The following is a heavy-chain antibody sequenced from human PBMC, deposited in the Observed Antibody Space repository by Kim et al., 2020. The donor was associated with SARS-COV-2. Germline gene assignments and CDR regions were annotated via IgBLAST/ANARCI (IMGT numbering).Heavy chain of an antibody. J-gene: IGHJ4*02. CDR2: SAN. Sequence: SANFYADPGKGRFTIARDNGKNSLYLQMNSLRADDTAVYHCARGGSWTFDCWGRGTLVTVSS. V-gene: IGHV3-7*01. CDR3: ARGGSWTFDC. D-gene: IGHD1-1*01.